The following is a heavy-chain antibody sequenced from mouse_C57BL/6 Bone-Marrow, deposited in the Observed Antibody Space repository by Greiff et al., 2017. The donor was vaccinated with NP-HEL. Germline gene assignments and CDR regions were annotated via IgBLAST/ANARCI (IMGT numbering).Heavy chain of an antibody. CDR1: GFTFSDYY. CDR3: ARHRGPYRGMDY. Sequence: EVQGVESGGGLVQPGGSLKLSCAASGFTFSDYYMYWVRQTPEKRLEWVAYISNGGGSTYYPDTVKGRFTISRDNAKNTLYLQMSRLKSEDTAMYYGARHRGPYRGMDYWGQGTSVTVSS. V-gene: IGHV5-12*01. D-gene: IGHD2-14*01. CDR2: ISNGGGST. J-gene: IGHJ4*01.